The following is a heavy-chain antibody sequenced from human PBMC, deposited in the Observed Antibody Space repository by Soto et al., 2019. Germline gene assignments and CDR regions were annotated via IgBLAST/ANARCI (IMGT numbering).Heavy chain of an antibody. CDR1: GFTFSGSA. Sequence: EVQLVESGGGLVQPGGSLKLSCAASGFTFSGSAMHWVRQASGKGLEWVGRIRSKANSYATAYAASVKGRFTISRDDSKNTAYLQMNSLKTEDTAVYYCTRLRGIVGASYYYYYGMDVWGQGTTVTVSS. J-gene: IGHJ6*02. CDR3: TRLRGIVGASYYYYYGMDV. D-gene: IGHD1-26*01. V-gene: IGHV3-73*02. CDR2: IRSKANSYAT.